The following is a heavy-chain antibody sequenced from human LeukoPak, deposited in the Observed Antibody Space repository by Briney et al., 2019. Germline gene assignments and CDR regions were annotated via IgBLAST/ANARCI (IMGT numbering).Heavy chain of an antibody. J-gene: IGHJ3*02. CDR3: ARGVRGYVFDAFDI. V-gene: IGHV4-39*01. D-gene: IGHD3-10*01. CDR2: IYYSGTT. CDR1: GGSISSSNYY. Sequence: PSETLSLTCTVSGGSISSSNYYWGWIRQPPGKGLEWIGSIYYSGTTYYNPSLKSRVTISVDTSKNQFSLKLSSVTAADTSVYYCARGVRGYVFDAFDIWGPGTMVTVSS.